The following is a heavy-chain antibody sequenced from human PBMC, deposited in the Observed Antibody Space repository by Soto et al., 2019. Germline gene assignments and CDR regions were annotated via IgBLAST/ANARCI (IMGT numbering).Heavy chain of an antibody. CDR3: AKVHTGTRNAFDI. J-gene: IGHJ3*02. Sequence: EVQLVESGGGLVQPGRSLRLSCAASGFTFDDYAMHWVRQAPGKGLEWVSGIRCNSGSIGYADSVKGRFTISRDNAKNSLDLQMNSLIAEDTALYYCAKVHTGTRNAFDIWGQGTMVTVSS. CDR2: IRCNSGSI. V-gene: IGHV3-9*01. D-gene: IGHD1-1*01. CDR1: GFTFDDYA.